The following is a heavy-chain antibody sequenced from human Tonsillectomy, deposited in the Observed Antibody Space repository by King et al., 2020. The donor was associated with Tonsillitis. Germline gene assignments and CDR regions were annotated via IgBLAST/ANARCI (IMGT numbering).Heavy chain of an antibody. V-gene: IGHV2-70*11. CDR2: IDWDDDK. D-gene: IGHD2/OR15-2a*01. CDR1: GFSLSTTGMC. Sequence: TLKESGPALVKPPQTLTLTCTFSGFSLSTTGMCVSWIRQPPGKALEWLARIDWDDDKYYSTSLKTRLTISKDTSKNQVVLTMTNMDPVDTATYYFARIRAGLLSVPEVYYFDYWGQGTLVTVSS. CDR3: ARIRAGLLSVPEVYYFDY. J-gene: IGHJ4*02.